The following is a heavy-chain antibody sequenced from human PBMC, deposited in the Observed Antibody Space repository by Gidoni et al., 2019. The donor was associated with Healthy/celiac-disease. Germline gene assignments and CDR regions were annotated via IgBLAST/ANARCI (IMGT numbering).Heavy chain of an antibody. Sequence: QMQLVQSGPEVKTPGTSVKVSCKASGFTFTSSAVQWVRQARGQRLEWIGWIVVGSGNTNYAQKFQERVTITRDMSTSTAYMELSSLRSEDTAVYYCAAAPEIAAAGTFDYWGQGTLVTVSS. CDR2: IVVGSGNT. D-gene: IGHD6-13*01. J-gene: IGHJ4*02. CDR3: AAAPEIAAAGTFDY. V-gene: IGHV1-58*01. CDR1: GFTFTSSA.